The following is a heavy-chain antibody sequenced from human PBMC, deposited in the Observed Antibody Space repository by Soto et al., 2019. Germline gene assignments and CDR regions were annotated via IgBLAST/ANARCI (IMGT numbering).Heavy chain of an antibody. J-gene: IGHJ5*02. CDR1: GLTFANAR. D-gene: IGHD3-10*01. Sequence: PWGSLRLSCAASGLTFANARMNWVRQAPGKGLEWVGRIKTRADGGTTDYAAPVKGRFTISRDGSESTLYLQMNSLKIEDTAVCYCYHYDSGSYSTDLWRRGTLVIASS. CDR3: YHYDSGSYSTDL. V-gene: IGHV3-15*07. CDR2: IKTRADGGTT.